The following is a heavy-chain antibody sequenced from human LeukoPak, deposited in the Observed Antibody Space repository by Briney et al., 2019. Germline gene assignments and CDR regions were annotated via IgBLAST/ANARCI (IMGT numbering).Heavy chain of an antibody. D-gene: IGHD3-10*01. CDR3: ARDAYYYGSGSYYKNKYYFDY. CDR2: IIPIFGTA. V-gene: IGHV1-69*01. Sequence: ASVKVSCKASGGTFSSYAISWVRQAPGQGLEWMGGIIPIFGTANYARKFQGRVTITADESTSTAYMELSSLRSEDTAVYYCARDAYYYGSGSYYKNKYYFDYWGQGTLVTVSS. J-gene: IGHJ4*02. CDR1: GGTFSSYA.